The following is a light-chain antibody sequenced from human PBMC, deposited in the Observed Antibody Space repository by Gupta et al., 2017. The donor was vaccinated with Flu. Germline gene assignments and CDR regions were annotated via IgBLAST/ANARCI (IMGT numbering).Light chain of an antibody. Sequence: YVLTQPPSVSFAPGKTSTIPCGGSDIGSKSVHWYQQQPGQAPVLVVYEDRDRPSGIPDRFSGSNHSTTNAPTLSVCEDWNDADDDCQVEADSSDPLWVFGGGTKLTVL. CDR2: EDR. V-gene: IGLV3-21*03. CDR1: DIGSKS. J-gene: IGLJ3*02. CDR3: QVEADSSDPLWV.